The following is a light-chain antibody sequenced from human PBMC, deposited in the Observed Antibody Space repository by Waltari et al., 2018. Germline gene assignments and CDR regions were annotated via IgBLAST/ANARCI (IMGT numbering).Light chain of an antibody. CDR1: QSVDTTY. Sequence: VVLTQSPGTLSLSPGERATLSCRASQSVDTTYFAWYQQKPGQSPRLLIYKTSTRATGIPDRFSGRGSGTDFSLNIDMLEPGDSAVYFCQQFGGSPMYTFGQGTKLEI. V-gene: IGKV3-20*01. CDR3: QQFGGSPMYT. J-gene: IGKJ2*01. CDR2: KTS.